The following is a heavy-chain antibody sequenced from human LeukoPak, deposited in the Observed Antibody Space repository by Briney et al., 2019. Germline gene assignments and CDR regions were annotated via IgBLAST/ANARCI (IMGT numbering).Heavy chain of an antibody. CDR1: GFTFSSYA. D-gene: IGHD1-26*01. V-gene: IGHV3-23*01. CDR2: ISGSGGST. J-gene: IGHJ6*02. CDR3: AGTAAWEGHYYGMDV. Sequence: GGSLRLSCAASGFTFSSYAMSWVRQAPGKGLEWVSAISGSGGSTYYADSVKGRFTISRDNSKNTLYLQMNSLRAEDTAVYYCAGTAAWEGHYYGMDVWGQGTTVTVSS.